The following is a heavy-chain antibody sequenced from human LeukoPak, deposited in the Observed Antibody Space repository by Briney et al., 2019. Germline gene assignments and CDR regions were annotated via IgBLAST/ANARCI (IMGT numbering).Heavy chain of an antibody. CDR3: ASSYGSGSYYGGFDY. J-gene: IGHJ4*02. CDR2: IWYDGSNK. D-gene: IGHD3-10*01. V-gene: IGHV3-33*01. Sequence: GGSLRLSCAASGFTFSSYGMHWVRQAPGKGMEWVAVIWYDGSNKYYADSVKGRFTISRDNSKNTLYLQMNSLRAEDTAFYYCASSYGSGSYYGGFDYWGQGTLVTVSP. CDR1: GFTFSSYG.